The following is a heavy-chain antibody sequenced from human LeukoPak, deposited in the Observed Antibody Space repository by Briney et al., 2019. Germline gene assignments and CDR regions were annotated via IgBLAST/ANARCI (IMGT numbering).Heavy chain of an antibody. CDR1: GFTFTSYS. Sequence: PGGSLRLSCAASGFTFTSYSMNWVRQAPGKGLEWVSVIYSGGSTYYADSVKGRFTISRDNSKNTLYLQMNSLRAEDTAVYYCARENYYDYDAFDIWGQGTMVTVSS. CDR3: ARENYYDYDAFDI. CDR2: IYSGGST. V-gene: IGHV3-53*01. J-gene: IGHJ3*02. D-gene: IGHD3-22*01.